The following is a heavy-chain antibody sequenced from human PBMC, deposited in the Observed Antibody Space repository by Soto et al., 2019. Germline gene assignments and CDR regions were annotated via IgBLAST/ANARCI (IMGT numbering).Heavy chain of an antibody. CDR1: GFTFSSYA. V-gene: IGHV3-30-3*01. CDR2: ISYDGSNK. D-gene: IGHD3-22*01. J-gene: IGHJ6*02. Sequence: PXECLRLSCAASGFTFSSYAMHWVRQAPGKGLEWVAVISYDGSNKYYADSVKGRFTISRDNSKNTLYLQMNSLRAEDTAVYYCARDRRILGFHYYYGMDVWGQGTTVTVSS. CDR3: ARDRRILGFHYYYGMDV.